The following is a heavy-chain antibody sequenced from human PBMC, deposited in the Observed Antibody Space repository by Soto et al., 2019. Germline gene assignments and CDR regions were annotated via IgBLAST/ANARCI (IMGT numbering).Heavy chain of an antibody. CDR2: ISSSGTTT. Sequence: GGSLRLSCAASGFSLSDYYVSWIRQAPGEGLEWVSYISSSGTTTHYADSVRGRFTISKDNAKNSLYLQMNSLRAEDTAVYYCARVRGDSSGSYYFDYWGQGTLVTVSS. V-gene: IGHV3-11*01. CDR3: ARVRGDSSGSYYFDY. J-gene: IGHJ4*02. D-gene: IGHD3-22*01. CDR1: GFSLSDYY.